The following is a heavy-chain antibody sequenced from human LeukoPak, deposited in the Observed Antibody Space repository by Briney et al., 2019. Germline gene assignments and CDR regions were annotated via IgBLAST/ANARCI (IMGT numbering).Heavy chain of an antibody. J-gene: IGHJ6*03. CDR1: GYTFTGYY. V-gene: IGHV1-2*02. CDR2: INPNSGGT. D-gene: IGHD2-21*01. CDR3: ARTHIVVDYYMDV. Sequence: GASVKVSCKASGYTFTGYYMHWVRQAPGQGLEWMGWINPNSGGTNYAQKFQGRVTMTRDTSISTAYMELSRLRSDDTAVYYCARTHIVVDYYMDVWGKGTTVTVSS.